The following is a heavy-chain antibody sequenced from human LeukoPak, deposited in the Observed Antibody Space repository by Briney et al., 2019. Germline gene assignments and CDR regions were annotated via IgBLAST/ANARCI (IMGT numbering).Heavy chain of an antibody. CDR2: IKQDGSEK. D-gene: IGHD5-24*01. CDR3: ARDLRNEMATXIRGDYFDY. V-gene: IGHV3-7*01. Sequence: AGGSLTLSCAASGFTFSNYWMSWVRQAPGKGLEWVANIKQDGSEKYYVDSVKGRFTISRDNAKNSLYLQMNSLRAEDTAVYYCARDLRNEMATXIRGDYFDYWGQGTLVTVS. J-gene: IGHJ4*02. CDR1: GFTFSNYW.